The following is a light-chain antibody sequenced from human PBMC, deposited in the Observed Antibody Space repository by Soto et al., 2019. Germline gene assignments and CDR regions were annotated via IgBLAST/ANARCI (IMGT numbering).Light chain of an antibody. CDR3: QQVNTYPWT. CDR2: AAS. V-gene: IGKV1-9*01. Sequence: DIQLTQSPSFLSASVGDRVTITCRASQGISRYLAWYQQKPGKAPKLLIYAASTLQSGVPPRFSGSGSGTEFTLTITSLQPEDFATYYCQQVNTYPWTFGEGTKVEIK. J-gene: IGKJ1*01. CDR1: QGISRY.